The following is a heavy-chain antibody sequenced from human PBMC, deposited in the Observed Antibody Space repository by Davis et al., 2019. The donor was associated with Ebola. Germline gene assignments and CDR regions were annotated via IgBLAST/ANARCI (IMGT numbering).Heavy chain of an antibody. D-gene: IGHD3-22*01. Sequence: ASVKVSCKASGYTFTSYDINWVRQATGQGLEWMGWMNPNSGNTGYAQKFQGRVTMTRNTSISTAYMELSSLRSEDTAVYYCALRNPYYYDSSGYYYLWGQGTLVTVSS. CDR2: MNPNSGNT. CDR1: GYTFTSYD. V-gene: IGHV1-8*01. J-gene: IGHJ5*02. CDR3: ALRNPYYYDSSGYYYL.